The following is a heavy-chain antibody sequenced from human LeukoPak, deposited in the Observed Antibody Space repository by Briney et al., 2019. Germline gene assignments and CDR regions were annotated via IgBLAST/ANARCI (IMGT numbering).Heavy chain of an antibody. CDR2: ISSSSSTI. Sequence: GGSLRLSCAALEFSFSSYSMNWVRQAPGKGLEWVSYISSSSSTIYYADSVKGRFTISRDNAKNSLYLQMNSLRAEDTAVYYCARDLRGIAAAPYHFDYWGQGTLVTVSS. CDR1: EFSFSSYS. CDR3: ARDLRGIAAAPYHFDY. V-gene: IGHV3-48*04. J-gene: IGHJ4*02. D-gene: IGHD6-13*01.